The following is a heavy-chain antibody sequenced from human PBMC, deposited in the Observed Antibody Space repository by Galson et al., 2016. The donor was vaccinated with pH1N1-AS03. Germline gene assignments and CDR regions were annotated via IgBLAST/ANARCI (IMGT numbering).Heavy chain of an antibody. V-gene: IGHV3-9*01. CDR2: ISWNSNKI. D-gene: IGHD3/OR15-3a*01. CDR1: GFRFDDYA. Sequence: SLRLSCAVSGFRFDDYAMHWVRQAPGKGLAWVSSISWNSNKIDYADSVKGRFTISRDSAKNSLNLQMNSLRAEDTALYYCIKGGAASADFFDIWGQGTMVTVSS. CDR3: IKGGAASADFFDI. J-gene: IGHJ3*02.